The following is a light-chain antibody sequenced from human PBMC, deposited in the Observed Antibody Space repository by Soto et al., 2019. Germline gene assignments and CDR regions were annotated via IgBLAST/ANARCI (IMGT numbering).Light chain of an antibody. CDR1: QSVSSSY. Sequence: EIVLTQSPGTLSLSPGERATLSCRASQSVSSSYLAWYQQKPGQAPRLLIYGASSRATGIPGRFSGSGSGTDLTVTISTLEPEDFAVYYCQQYGSSPRAFGPGTQVDVK. CDR3: QQYGSSPRA. V-gene: IGKV3-20*01. CDR2: GAS. J-gene: IGKJ3*01.